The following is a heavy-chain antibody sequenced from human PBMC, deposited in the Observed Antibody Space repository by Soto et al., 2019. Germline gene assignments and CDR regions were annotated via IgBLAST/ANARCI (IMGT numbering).Heavy chain of an antibody. J-gene: IGHJ4*02. V-gene: IGHV4-30-4*01. CDR2: IYYSGST. D-gene: IGHD3-22*01. CDR1: GGSISSGDYY. CDR3: ARATYYYDSSGYYPDY. Sequence: SETLSLTCTVSGGSISSGDYYWSWIRQPPGKGLEWIGYIYYSGSTYYNPSLKSRVTISVDTSKNQFSLKLSSVTAADTAVYYCARATYYYDSSGYYPDYWGQGTLVTVSS.